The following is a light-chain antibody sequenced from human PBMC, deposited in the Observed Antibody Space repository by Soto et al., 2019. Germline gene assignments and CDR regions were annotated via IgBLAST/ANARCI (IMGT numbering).Light chain of an antibody. CDR1: QSVTSN. CDR2: GAS. CDR3: EQYHNWPYT. V-gene: IGKV3-15*01. J-gene: IGKJ2*01. Sequence: IVRTQSPATLSVSPGERATLSCRASQSVTSNLAWYQQKPGQAPRLLIYGASTRATGIPARFSGSGSGTELTLTISSLQSEDFAVYYCEQYHNWPYTFGQGTKLDIK.